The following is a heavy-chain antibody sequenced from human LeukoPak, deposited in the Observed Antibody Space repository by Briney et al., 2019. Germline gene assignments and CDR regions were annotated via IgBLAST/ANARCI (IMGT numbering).Heavy chain of an antibody. CDR2: IYYSGST. V-gene: IGHV4-61*01. Sequence: SETLSLTCTVSGGSVSSGSYYWSWIRQPPGKGLEWIGYIYYSGSTNYNPSLKSRVTISVDTSKNQFSLKLSSVTAADTAVYYCAGDGCSGGSCYDGMDVWGKGTTVTVSS. CDR1: GGSVSSGSYY. J-gene: IGHJ6*04. D-gene: IGHD2-15*01. CDR3: AGDGCSGGSCYDGMDV.